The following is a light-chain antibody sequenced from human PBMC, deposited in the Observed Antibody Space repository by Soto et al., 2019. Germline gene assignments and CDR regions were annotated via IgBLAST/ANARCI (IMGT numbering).Light chain of an antibody. CDR3: AAWDDSLSGWV. V-gene: IGLV1-47*01. CDR1: SSNIGSNY. J-gene: IGLJ3*02. CDR2: RNN. Sequence: QAVVTQPPSASGTPGQRVTISCSGSSSNIGSNYAYWYQQLPGTAPKLLIYRNNQRPSGVPDRFSGSKSGTSASLAISGLRSEDEADYYCAAWDDSLSGWVFGGGTKLTVL.